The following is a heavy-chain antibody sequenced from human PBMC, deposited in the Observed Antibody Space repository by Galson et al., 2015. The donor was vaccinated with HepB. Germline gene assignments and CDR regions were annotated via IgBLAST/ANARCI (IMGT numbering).Heavy chain of an antibody. CDR2: ISGSGGST. J-gene: IGHJ4*02. CDR1: GFTFSSYA. CDR3: AKDPPDIVVVPAAKRSDY. Sequence: SLRLSCAASGFTFSSYAMSWVRQAPGKGLEWVSAISGSGGSTYYADSVKGRFTISRDNSKNTLYLQMNSLRAEDTAVYYCAKDPPDIVVVPAAKRSDYWGQGTLVPVSS. V-gene: IGHV3-23*01. D-gene: IGHD2-2*01.